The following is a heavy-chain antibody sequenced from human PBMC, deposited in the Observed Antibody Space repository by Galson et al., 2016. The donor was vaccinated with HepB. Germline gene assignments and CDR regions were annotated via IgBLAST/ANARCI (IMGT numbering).Heavy chain of an antibody. Sequence: SVKVSCKASGYTFTNYYIHWVRQAPGQGLEWMGLINPSDDSTNYAQKFQGRVTMTRDTSTSTVYMELSSLRSEDTAVYYCTRDSRGLRDFDWLLEYWGQGTLVTVSS. J-gene: IGHJ4*02. V-gene: IGHV1-46*01. CDR1: GYTFTNYY. CDR2: INPSDDST. D-gene: IGHD3-9*01. CDR3: TRDSRGLRDFDWLLEY.